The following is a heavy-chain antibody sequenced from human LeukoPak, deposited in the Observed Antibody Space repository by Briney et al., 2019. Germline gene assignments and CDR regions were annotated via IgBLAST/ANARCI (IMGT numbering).Heavy chain of an antibody. J-gene: IGHJ3*01. V-gene: IGHV3-74*01. CDR2: INTDGSST. CDR3: ARVIGWDEPFDL. CDR1: GFTFDTYN. D-gene: IGHD1-26*01. Sequence: GGSLRLSCAASGFTFDTYNFNWVRQAPGKGLVWVSRINTDGSSTNYADSVRGRFTVSRDNAKNTLYLQMNSLRVEDTAVYYCARVIGWDEPFDLWGHGTLVTVSS.